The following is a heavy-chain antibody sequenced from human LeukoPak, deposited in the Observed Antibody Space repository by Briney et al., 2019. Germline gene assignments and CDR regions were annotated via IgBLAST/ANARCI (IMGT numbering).Heavy chain of an antibody. Sequence: ASVKVSCKASGYTFTGYYMHWVRQAPGQGLEWMGWFNPNSGGTNYAQKFQGWVTMTRDTSISTAYMELSRLRSDDTAVYYCARGNCSGGSCYESYYFDYWGQGTLVTVSS. D-gene: IGHD2-15*01. CDR3: ARGNCSGGSCYESYYFDY. V-gene: IGHV1-2*04. J-gene: IGHJ4*02. CDR1: GYTFTGYY. CDR2: FNPNSGGT.